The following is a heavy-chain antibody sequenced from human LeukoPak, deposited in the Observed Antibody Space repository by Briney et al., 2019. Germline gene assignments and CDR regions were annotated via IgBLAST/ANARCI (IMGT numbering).Heavy chain of an antibody. CDR2: ITGSGDST. CDR3: ADSNYWYPVDY. J-gene: IGHJ4*02. CDR1: GLTFTSYA. D-gene: IGHD4-11*01. V-gene: IGHV3-23*01. Sequence: PGGSLRLSCAASGLTFTSYAMRWVRQAPGKGLEWVSAITGSGDSTYYADSVKGRFTISRDNSKNTLYLQMNSLRAEDTAVYYCADSNYWYPVDYWGQGTLVTVSS.